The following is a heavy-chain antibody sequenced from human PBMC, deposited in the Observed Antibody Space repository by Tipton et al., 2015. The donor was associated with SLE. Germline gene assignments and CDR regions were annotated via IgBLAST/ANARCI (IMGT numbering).Heavy chain of an antibody. CDR1: DGSLSVYY. D-gene: IGHD2-15*01. CDR2: INHSGST. CDR3: ARLVGRGSLGIRRDY. J-gene: IGHJ4*02. V-gene: IGHV4-34*01. Sequence: TLSLTCAVYDGSLSVYYWSWIRQPPGKGLEWIGEINHSGSTNYNPSLKSRVTISVDTSKTQFSLKLSSVTAADTAVYYCARLVGRGSLGIRRDYWGQGTLVSVSS.